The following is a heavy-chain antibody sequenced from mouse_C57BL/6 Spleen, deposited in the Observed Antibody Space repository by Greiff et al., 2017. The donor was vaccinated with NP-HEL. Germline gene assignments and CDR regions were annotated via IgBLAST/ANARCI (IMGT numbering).Heavy chain of an antibody. Sequence: QVQLQQSGAELARPGASVKLSCKASGYTFTSYGISWVKQRTGQGLEWIGEIYPRSGNTYYNEKFKGKATLPADKSSSTAYMELRSLTSEDSAVYFCWAWFAYWGQGTLVTVSA. J-gene: IGHJ3*01. CDR1: GYTFTSYG. CDR3: WAWFAY. V-gene: IGHV1-81*01. CDR2: IYPRSGNT.